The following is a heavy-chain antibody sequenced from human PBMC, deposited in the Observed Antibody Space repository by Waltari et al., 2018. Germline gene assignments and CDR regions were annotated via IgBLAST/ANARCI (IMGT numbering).Heavy chain of an antibody. CDR2: IKSKTDGGTT. J-gene: IGHJ4*02. CDR3: TDVSTRGEN. Sequence: EVQLVESGGGLVKPGESLRLSCGSSGVNLSNAWMSWVRQAPGKGLEWVGRIKSKTDGGTTDYAAPVKDRFIISRDDSKNTLSLQMDSLKIDDTAVYYCTDVSTRGENWGQGTLVTVSS. D-gene: IGHD2-21*01. V-gene: IGHV3-15*01. CDR1: GVNLSNAW.